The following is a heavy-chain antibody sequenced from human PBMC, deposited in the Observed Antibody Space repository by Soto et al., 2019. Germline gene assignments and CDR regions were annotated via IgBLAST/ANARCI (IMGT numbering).Heavy chain of an antibody. V-gene: IGHV3-23*01. CDR3: ASGRGRSFYYGMDV. D-gene: IGHD1-26*01. CDR2: ISGSGDST. CDR1: RFTFSSYA. Sequence: GGSLRLSCAASRFTFSSYAMTWVRQAPGKGLEWVSAISGSGDSTYYAGSVKGRFTISRDNSKNTLYLQMNSLRAEDTAVYYCASGRGRSFYYGMDVCGQGTTVTVSS. J-gene: IGHJ6*02.